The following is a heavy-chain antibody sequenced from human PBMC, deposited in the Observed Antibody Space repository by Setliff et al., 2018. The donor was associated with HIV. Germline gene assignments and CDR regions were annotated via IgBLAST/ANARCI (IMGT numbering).Heavy chain of an antibody. D-gene: IGHD3-10*01. Sequence: PGESLKISCTGSGYGFSNHWIGWVRQMPGRGLEWMGIIYPQDSDTRYSPSFEGHVTISAGRSRNTAYLQWTALKASDTAMYYCARHTIDISLLVVQDPGPFDIWGRGTMVTVS. CDR3: ARHTIDISLLVVQDPGPFDI. CDR1: GYGFSNHW. J-gene: IGHJ3*02. CDR2: IYPQDSDT. V-gene: IGHV5-51*01.